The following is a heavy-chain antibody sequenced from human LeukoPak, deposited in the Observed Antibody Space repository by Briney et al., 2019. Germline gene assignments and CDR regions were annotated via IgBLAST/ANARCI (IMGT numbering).Heavy chain of an antibody. Sequence: ASVKVSCKASGYTFTSYGFSWVRQAPGQGLEWMGWISAYNGNTKYAQKIQGRVTMTTDTSTSTAHMELRSLRSDDTALYYCARDRTAAAFDYWGQGTLVTVSS. CDR3: ARDRTAAAFDY. CDR1: GYTFTSYG. V-gene: IGHV1-18*01. D-gene: IGHD6-13*01. CDR2: ISAYNGNT. J-gene: IGHJ4*02.